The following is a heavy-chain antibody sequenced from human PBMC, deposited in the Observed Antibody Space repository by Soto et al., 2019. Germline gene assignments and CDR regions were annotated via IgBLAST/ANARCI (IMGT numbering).Heavy chain of an antibody. CDR1: GFTFSSYW. CDR2: INSDGSST. V-gene: IGHV3-74*01. J-gene: IGHJ6*02. Sequence: GGSLRLSCAASGFTFSSYWMHWVRQAPGKGLVWVSRINSDGSSTSYADSVKGRFTISRDNAKNTLYLQMNSLRAEDTAVYYCARVWANYDYYYGTDVWGQGTTVTVSS. D-gene: IGHD3-10*01. CDR3: ARVWANYDYYYGTDV.